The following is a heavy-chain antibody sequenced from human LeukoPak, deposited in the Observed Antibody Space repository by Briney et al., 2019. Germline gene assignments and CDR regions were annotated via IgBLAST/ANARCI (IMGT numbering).Heavy chain of an antibody. J-gene: IGHJ4*02. CDR3: ARDREVRGVHDY. V-gene: IGHV4-39*07. CDR1: GGSISSSSYY. CDR2: IYYSGST. Sequence: KPSETLSLTCTVSGGSISSSSYYWGWIRQPPGKGLEWIGSIYYSGSTYYNPSLKSRVTISVDTSKNQFSLKLSSVTAADTAVYYCARDREVRGVHDYWGQGTLVTVSS. D-gene: IGHD3-10*01.